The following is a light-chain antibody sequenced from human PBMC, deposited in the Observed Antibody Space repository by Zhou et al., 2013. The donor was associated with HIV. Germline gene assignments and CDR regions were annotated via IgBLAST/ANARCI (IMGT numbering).Light chain of an antibody. J-gene: IGKJ5*01. Sequence: EMVLTQSPGTLSLSPGERATLSCRASESVSRSYLAWFQQRPGRAPRLLIWHASNRATGIPDRFIGVGSQTDFTLSINKLEPEDFVVYFCQQYATSPITFGQGTRLEI. CDR3: QQYATSPIT. CDR1: ESVSRSY. V-gene: IGKV3-20*01. CDR2: HAS.